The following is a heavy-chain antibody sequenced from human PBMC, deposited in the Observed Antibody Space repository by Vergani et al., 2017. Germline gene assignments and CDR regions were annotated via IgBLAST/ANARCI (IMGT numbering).Heavy chain of an antibody. CDR1: GGSFSGYY. CDR3: ARGWTILHAFDI. Sequence: QVQLQQWGAGLLKPSETLSLTCAVYGGSFSGYYWSWIRQPPGKGLEWVGEINHSGSTNYNPSLKSRVTIAVDTSKNQFSLKLSSVTAADTAVYYCARGWTILHAFDIWGQGTMVTGSS. J-gene: IGHJ3*02. CDR2: INHSGST. V-gene: IGHV4-34*01. D-gene: IGHD1-1*01.